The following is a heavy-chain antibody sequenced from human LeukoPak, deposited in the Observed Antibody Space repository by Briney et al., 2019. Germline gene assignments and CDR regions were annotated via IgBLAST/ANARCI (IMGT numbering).Heavy chain of an antibody. D-gene: IGHD1-14*01. CDR3: ARQTIRYFDY. CDR1: GGSISSSSYY. V-gene: IGHV4-39*01. J-gene: IGHJ4*02. Sequence: SETLSLTCTVSGGSISSSSYYWGWIRQPPGKGLEWIGSIYYSGSTYYDPSLKSRVTISVDTSKNQFSLKLSSVTAADTAVYYCARQTIRYFDYWGQGTLVTVSS. CDR2: IYYSGST.